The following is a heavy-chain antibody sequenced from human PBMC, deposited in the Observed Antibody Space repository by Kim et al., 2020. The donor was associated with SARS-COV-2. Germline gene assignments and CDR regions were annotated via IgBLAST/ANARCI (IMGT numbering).Heavy chain of an antibody. CDR3: TTDRDYYGSGVDYYYYGMDV. Sequence: GGSLRLSCAASGFTFSNAWMSWVRQAPGKGLEWVGRIKSKTDGGTTNYAAPVKGRFTISRDDSKNTLYLQVNSLKTEDTAVYYCTTDRDYYGSGVDYYYYGMDVWGQGTTVTVSS. V-gene: IGHV3-15*01. CDR2: IKSKTDGGTT. J-gene: IGHJ6*02. D-gene: IGHD3-10*01. CDR1: GFTFSNAW.